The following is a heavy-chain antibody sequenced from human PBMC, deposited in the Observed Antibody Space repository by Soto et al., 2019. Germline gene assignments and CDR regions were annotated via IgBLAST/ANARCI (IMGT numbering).Heavy chain of an antibody. D-gene: IGHD3-10*01. Sequence: GGSLRLSCAASGFTFSSYGMHWVRQAPGKGLEWVAVISYDGSNKYYADSVKGRLTISRDNSKNTLYLQMNSLRAEDTAVYYCAGPGGSGSSRAFDIWGQGTMVTVSS. V-gene: IGHV3-30*03. J-gene: IGHJ3*02. CDR2: ISYDGSNK. CDR3: AGPGGSGSSRAFDI. CDR1: GFTFSSYG.